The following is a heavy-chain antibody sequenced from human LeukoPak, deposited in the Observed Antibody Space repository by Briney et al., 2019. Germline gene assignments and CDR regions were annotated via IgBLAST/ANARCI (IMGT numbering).Heavy chain of an antibody. CDR2: ISSTGGTT. V-gene: IGHV3-23*01. CDR3: AKDPHYYDSSGYRASDFDY. J-gene: IGHJ4*02. Sequence: GGSLRLSCAASGFTFSSYGMSWVRQAPGKGLEWVSSISSTGGTTYYADSVKGRFTISRDNSKNTLYLQMNSLRAEDTAIYYCAKDPHYYDSSGYRASDFDYWGQGTLVTVSS. CDR1: GFTFSSYG. D-gene: IGHD3-22*01.